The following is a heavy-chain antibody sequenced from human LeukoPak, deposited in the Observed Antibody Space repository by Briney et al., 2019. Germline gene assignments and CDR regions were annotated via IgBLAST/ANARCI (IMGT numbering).Heavy chain of an antibody. Sequence: PSETLSLTCTVSGGSISSYYWSWVRQPPEKGLEWIGYIYYSGSTNYNPSLKSRVTISVDTSKNQFSLQLTSVTAADTAVYFCTRRGSNFDYWGQGTLVTVSS. CDR3: TRRGSNFDY. CDR1: GGSISSYY. J-gene: IGHJ4*02. D-gene: IGHD3-10*01. CDR2: IYYSGST. V-gene: IGHV4-59*01.